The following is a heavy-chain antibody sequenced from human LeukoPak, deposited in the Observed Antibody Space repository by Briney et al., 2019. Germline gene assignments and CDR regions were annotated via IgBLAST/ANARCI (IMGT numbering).Heavy chain of an antibody. D-gene: IGHD2-2*01. CDR3: TREVVPTAHFDY. J-gene: IGHJ4*02. CDR1: GYTFTGYY. V-gene: IGHV1-2*02. CDR2: INPNSGGT. Sequence: ASLKLSCKASGYTFTGYYMHWVRQAPGQGLEWMGWINPNSGGTNYAQKFQGRVTMTRDTSISTAYMELSRLRSDDTAVYYCTREVVPTAHFDYWAQGTLLTVSS.